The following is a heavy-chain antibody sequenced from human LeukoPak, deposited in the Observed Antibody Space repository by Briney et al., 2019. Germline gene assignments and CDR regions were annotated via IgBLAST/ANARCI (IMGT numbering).Heavy chain of an antibody. CDR2: ISWNSGTI. Sequence: AGGSLRLSCAASGFTFDDYVMNWVRQAPGKGLEWVSGISWNSGTIGYADSVEGRFTISRDNAKNSLYLQMNSLRAEDTALYYCVKGAAYHLGDAFDIWGQGTMVTVSS. D-gene: IGHD2-15*01. V-gene: IGHV3-9*01. CDR1: GFTFDDYV. J-gene: IGHJ3*02. CDR3: VKGAAYHLGDAFDI.